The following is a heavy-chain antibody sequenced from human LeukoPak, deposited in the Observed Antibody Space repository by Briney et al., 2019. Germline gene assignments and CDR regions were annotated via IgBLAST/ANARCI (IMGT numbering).Heavy chain of an antibody. CDR2: IKQDGSEK. V-gene: IGHV3-7*03. J-gene: IGHJ4*02. CDR3: SRARGYCSGGSCFPPDY. D-gene: IGHD2-15*01. Sequence: GGSLRLSCIGSGFTFSNYWMTWVRQAPGKGLEWLADIKQDGSEKYYVGSVRGRFTISSDNAKNSLYLRMNSLRAEDTAVYYCSRARGYCSGGSCFPPDYWGQGTLVTVSS. CDR1: GFTFSNYW.